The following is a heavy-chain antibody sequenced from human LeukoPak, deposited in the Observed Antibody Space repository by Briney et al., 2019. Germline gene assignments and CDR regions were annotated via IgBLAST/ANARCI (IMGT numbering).Heavy chain of an antibody. CDR1: GDSLNNFY. D-gene: IGHD4-11*01. Sequence: SETLSLTCTVSGDSLNNFYWIRQPPGQGLEWIGYISHSGSTHYSPSLKSRVTISVDRSENQFSLKVTSVTAADTAVYYCASSIYTYGPIDYWGQGALVTVSS. J-gene: IGHJ4*02. CDR2: ISHSGST. V-gene: IGHV4-59*12. CDR3: ASSIYTYGPIDY.